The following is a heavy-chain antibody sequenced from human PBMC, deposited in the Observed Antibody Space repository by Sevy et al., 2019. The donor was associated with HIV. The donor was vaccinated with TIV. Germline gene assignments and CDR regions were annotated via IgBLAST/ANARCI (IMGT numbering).Heavy chain of an antibody. CDR1: GFTFSSYA. D-gene: IGHD3-10*02. CDR2: FSFGCGKI. CDR3: AREGCSKPHDY. Sequence: RGCLRLSCAASGFTFSSYAMSWVRQAPGKGLEWVSTFSFGCGKINYADSVKGRFTVSRDNSKNTLYLQMHSLRAEDTAVHYCAREGCSKPHDYWGQGTLVTVSS. J-gene: IGHJ4*02. V-gene: IGHV3-23*01.